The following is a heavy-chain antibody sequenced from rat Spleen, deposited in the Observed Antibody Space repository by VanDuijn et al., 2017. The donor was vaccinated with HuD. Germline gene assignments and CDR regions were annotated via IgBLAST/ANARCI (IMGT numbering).Heavy chain of an antibody. V-gene: IGHV5-20*01. Sequence: EVRLVESDGGLVQPGRSLKLSCAASGFTFSDYYMAWVRQAPTKGLEWVATISSDGGSTYYRDSVKGRFTVSRDNAKSTLYLQMNSLRSEDTATYYCTRGWLSPYNWFAYWGQGTLVTVSS. J-gene: IGHJ3*01. D-gene: IGHD1-12*03. CDR3: TRGWLSPYNWFAY. CDR2: ISSDGGST. CDR1: GFTFSDYY.